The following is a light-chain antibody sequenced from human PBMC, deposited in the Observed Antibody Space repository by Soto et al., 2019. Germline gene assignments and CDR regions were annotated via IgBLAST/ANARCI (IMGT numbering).Light chain of an antibody. Sequence: QSVLTQPPSASGSPGQSVTISCTGTSSNVGGYNYVSWYQQHPGKAPKLIISEVSKRPSGVPDRFSGSKSGNTASLTVSGLQAEDEADCYCTSHAGSSNYVFGTGTKLTVL. CDR1: SSNVGGYNY. CDR2: EVS. J-gene: IGLJ1*01. V-gene: IGLV2-8*01. CDR3: TSHAGSSNYV.